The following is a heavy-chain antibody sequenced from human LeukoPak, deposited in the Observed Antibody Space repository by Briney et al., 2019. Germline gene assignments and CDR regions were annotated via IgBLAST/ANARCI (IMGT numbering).Heavy chain of an antibody. CDR1: AGSISRYY. CDR2: IYYSGST. V-gene: IGHV4-59*08. Sequence: SETLSLTCTVSAGSISRYYWSWIRQPPGKGLDWIGYIYYSGSTNCNPSLKSRVTISVDTSKNQFSLNLSSVTAADTAVYYCARHYTTWYYLGYWGQGTLVTVSS. D-gene: IGHD3-16*01. J-gene: IGHJ4*02. CDR3: ARHYTTWYYLGY.